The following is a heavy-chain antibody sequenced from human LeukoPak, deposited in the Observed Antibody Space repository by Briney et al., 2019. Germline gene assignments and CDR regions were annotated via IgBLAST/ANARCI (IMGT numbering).Heavy chain of an antibody. Sequence: SGKVSCKASGGTFSSYAISWVRQAPGRGLEWMGRIIPIFGTANYAQKFQGRVTITTDESTSTAYMELSSLRSEDTAVYYCERGGEPSNWFDPWGQGTLVTVSS. V-gene: IGHV1-69*05. CDR3: ERGGEPSNWFDP. CDR2: IIPIFGTA. J-gene: IGHJ5*02. D-gene: IGHD3-16*01. CDR1: GGTFSSYA.